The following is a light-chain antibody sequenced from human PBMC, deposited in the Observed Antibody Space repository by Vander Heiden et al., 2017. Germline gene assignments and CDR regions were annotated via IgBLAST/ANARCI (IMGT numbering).Light chain of an antibody. CDR3: SSYTSSKDVV. Sequence: QPALPQPASMSGSPGQSISLSFTGTSSDVGGYNYVSWYQQHPGKAPKLMIYDVSNRPSWISYRFSGSKSGNTASLTISGLRAEDEADYYCSSYTSSKDVVFGGGTKLTVL. CDR2: DVS. J-gene: IGLJ2*01. V-gene: IGLV2-14*01. CDR1: SSDVGGYNY.